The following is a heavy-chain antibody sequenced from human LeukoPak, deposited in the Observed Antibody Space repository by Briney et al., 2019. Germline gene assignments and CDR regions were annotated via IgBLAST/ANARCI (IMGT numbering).Heavy chain of an antibody. D-gene: IGHD1-26*01. Sequence: ASVKVSCTASGFTFTSSAMKWVRQARGHRLEWIGWIVVGSGNRNYAQKFQERVTITRDMSTSTAYMELSSLRSEDTAVYYCAATGSYYGGDGYYWGQGTLVTVSS. CDR3: AATGSYYGGDGYY. CDR2: IVVGSGNR. CDR1: GFTFTSSA. V-gene: IGHV1-58*02. J-gene: IGHJ4*02.